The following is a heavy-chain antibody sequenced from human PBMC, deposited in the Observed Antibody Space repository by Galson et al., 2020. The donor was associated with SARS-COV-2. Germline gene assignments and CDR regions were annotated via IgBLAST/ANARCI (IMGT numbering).Heavy chain of an antibody. J-gene: IGHJ4*02. D-gene: IGHD3-16*01. CDR3: ARGSL. CDR1: GFTFRSHA. Sequence: GGSLRLSCAASGFTFRSHAMSWVRQAPGKGLEWISGITGRGDTTNYADSVVGRFTISRDNSKNMLFLQLNSLRVDDTAVYYCARGSLWGQGTLVTVSP. CDR2: ITGRGDTT. V-gene: IGHV3-23*01.